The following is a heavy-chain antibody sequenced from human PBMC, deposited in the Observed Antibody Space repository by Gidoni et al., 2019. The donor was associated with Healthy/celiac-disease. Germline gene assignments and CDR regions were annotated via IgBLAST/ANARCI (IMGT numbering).Heavy chain of an antibody. J-gene: IGHJ4*02. D-gene: IGHD5-18*01. CDR3: ARDDGYSYGYGFDY. CDR2: IYYSGRT. V-gene: IGHV4-59*01. CDR1: GGPISSYY. Sequence: QVQLQEWGPGLVKPSETLSLTCTVSGGPISSYYWSWIRQPPGKGLEWIGSIYYSGRTNYNPSLKSRVTISVDTSKNQFSRKLSSVTAADTAVYYCARDDGYSYGYGFDYWGQGTLVTVSS.